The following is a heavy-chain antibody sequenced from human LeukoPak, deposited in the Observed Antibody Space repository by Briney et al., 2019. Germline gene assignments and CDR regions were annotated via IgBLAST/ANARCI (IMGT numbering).Heavy chain of an antibody. D-gene: IGHD5-12*01. V-gene: IGHV3-53*01. J-gene: IGHJ4*02. CDR1: EFTVSTNY. Sequence: PGRSLRLSCAASEFTVSTNYMNWVRQDPGNGLEWVSVIYSGGSTYYADSVKGRFTISRDNAKNSLYLQMNSLRDEDTAVYYCARKYGGYADYWGQGTLVTVSS. CDR2: IYSGGST. CDR3: ARKYGGYADY.